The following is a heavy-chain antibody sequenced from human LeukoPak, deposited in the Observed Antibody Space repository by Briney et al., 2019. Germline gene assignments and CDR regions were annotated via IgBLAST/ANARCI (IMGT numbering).Heavy chain of an antibody. D-gene: IGHD6-19*01. Sequence: ASVKVSCKASGGTFSSYAISWVRQAPGQGLEWMGRIIPILGIANYAQKFQGRVTITADKSTSTAYMELSSLRSEDTAVYYCAREAQYSSGWFGWFDPWGQGTLVTVSS. CDR3: AREAQYSSGWFGWFDP. CDR1: GGTFSSYA. CDR2: IIPILGIA. J-gene: IGHJ5*02. V-gene: IGHV1-69*04.